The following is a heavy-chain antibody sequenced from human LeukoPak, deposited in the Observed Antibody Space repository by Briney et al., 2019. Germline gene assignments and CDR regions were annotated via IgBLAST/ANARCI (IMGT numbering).Heavy chain of an antibody. D-gene: IGHD6-6*01. CDR3: ASSIAARPD. Sequence: GGSLRLSCAASGFTFSSYSMNWVRQAPGKGLEWVSSISSSSSYIYYADSVKGPFTISRDNAKNSLYLQMNSLRAEDTAVYYCASSIAARPDWGQGTLVTVSS. J-gene: IGHJ4*02. CDR2: ISSSSSYI. V-gene: IGHV3-21*01. CDR1: GFTFSSYS.